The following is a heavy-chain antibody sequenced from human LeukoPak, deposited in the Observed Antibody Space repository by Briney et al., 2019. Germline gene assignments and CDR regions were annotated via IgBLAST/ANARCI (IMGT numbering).Heavy chain of an antibody. D-gene: IGHD3-3*01. J-gene: IGHJ6*02. Sequence: LGRSLRLSCAASGFPFSNYGMHWVRQTPGRGLEWVAVISYDGNHEYYADCMKRRFTISRDNSENTLFLQMNSLRAEDTAVYYCAKDSLLNTRITIFGGVTPYYYYVMDVWGRGTTVTVS. CDR2: ISYDGNHE. CDR3: AKDSLLNTRITIFGGVTPYYYYVMDV. CDR1: GFPFSNYG. V-gene: IGHV3-30*18.